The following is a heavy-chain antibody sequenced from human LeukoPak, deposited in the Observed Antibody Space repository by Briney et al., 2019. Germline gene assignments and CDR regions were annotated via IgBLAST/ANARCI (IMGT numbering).Heavy chain of an antibody. CDR1: GYTFTIYG. J-gene: IGHJ4*02. CDR2: ISAYNGNT. CDR3: ATAPRVYGLGY. V-gene: IGHV1-18*01. Sequence: ASVKVSCKASGYTFTIYGMSWVRQAPGQGLEWMGWISAYNGNTNYAQKLQGRVTMTTDTSTSTAYMELRSLRSDDTAVYYCATAPRVYGLGYWGQGTLVTVSS. D-gene: IGHD6-13*01.